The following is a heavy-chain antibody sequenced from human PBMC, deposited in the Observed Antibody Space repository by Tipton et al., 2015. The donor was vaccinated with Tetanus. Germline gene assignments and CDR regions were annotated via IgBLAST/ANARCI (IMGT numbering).Heavy chain of an antibody. Sequence: TLSLTCTVSNGSVSSSLYCWAWVRQSPGRGLEWIGSIYDTGNVYYNPALTSRVTMSVDTSKIQFSLSLRSVTAADTAVYYCARLSSSANDAHAFDIWGQGTMVTVSS. CDR1: NGSVSSSLYC. V-gene: IGHV4-39*01. D-gene: IGHD3-22*01. CDR3: ARLSSSANDAHAFDI. J-gene: IGHJ3*02. CDR2: IYDTGNV.